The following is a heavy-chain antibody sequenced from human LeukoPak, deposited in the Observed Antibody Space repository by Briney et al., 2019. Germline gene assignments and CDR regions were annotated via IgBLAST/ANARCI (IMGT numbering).Heavy chain of an antibody. CDR2: INPSAGNT. D-gene: IGHD3-16*01. Sequence: APVKVSCKASGYTFTSYYIHRVRQAPGQGLEWMGIINPSAGNTNYAQKFQGRVTLTRDTSTSTVYMELSSLRSEDTAVYYCARDHLWGSSDAFDIWGRGTMVTVSS. J-gene: IGHJ3*02. CDR3: ARDHLWGSSDAFDI. CDR1: GYTFTSYY. V-gene: IGHV1-46*01.